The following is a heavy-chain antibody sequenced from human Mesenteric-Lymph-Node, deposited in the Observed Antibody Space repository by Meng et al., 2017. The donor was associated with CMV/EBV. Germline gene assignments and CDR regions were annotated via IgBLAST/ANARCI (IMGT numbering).Heavy chain of an antibody. Sequence: GGSLRLSCAASGFTFSSYWMHWVRQAPGKGLVWVSRINSDGSSTSYADSVKGRFTISRDNAKNTLYLQMNSLRAEDTAVYYCATLDYYDSSGPYYYYGMDVWGQGTTVTVSS. CDR2: INSDGSST. CDR1: GFTFSSYW. J-gene: IGHJ6*02. D-gene: IGHD3-22*01. CDR3: ATLDYYDSSGPYYYYGMDV. V-gene: IGHV3-74*01.